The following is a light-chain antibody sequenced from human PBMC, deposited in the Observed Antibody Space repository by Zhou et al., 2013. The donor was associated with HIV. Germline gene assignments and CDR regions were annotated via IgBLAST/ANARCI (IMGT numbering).Light chain of an antibody. Sequence: EIVLTQSPGTLSLSPGERATLSCRASQSVSSSYLAWYQQKPGQAPRLLIYGASTRATGIPARFSGSGSGTEFTLTISRLEPEDFAVYFCQHRGTFGQGATVEI. CDR1: QSVSSSY. CDR3: QHRGT. CDR2: GAS. J-gene: IGKJ1*01. V-gene: IGKV3-20*01.